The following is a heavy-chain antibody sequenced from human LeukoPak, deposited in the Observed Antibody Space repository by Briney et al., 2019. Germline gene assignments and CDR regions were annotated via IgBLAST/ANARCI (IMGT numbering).Heavy chain of an antibody. J-gene: IGHJ5*02. CDR2: ISGSGGST. V-gene: IGHV3-23*01. CDR3: AKVGTGTTSAWFDP. CDR1: GFTFSSYA. Sequence: GGSLRLSCAASGFTFSSYAMSWVCQAPGKGLEWVSTISGSGGSTYYADSVKGRFTISRDNSKNTLYLQTNSLRAEDTAIYYCAKVGTGTTSAWFDPWGQGTQVTVSS. D-gene: IGHD1-1*01.